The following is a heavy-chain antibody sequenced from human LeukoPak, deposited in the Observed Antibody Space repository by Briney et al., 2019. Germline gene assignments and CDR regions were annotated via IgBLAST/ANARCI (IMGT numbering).Heavy chain of an antibody. CDR1: GGSISSYY. Sequence: SETLSLTCTVSGGSISSYYWSWIRQPPGKGLEWIGYIYYSGSTNYNPSLKSRVTISVDTSKNQFSLKLSSVTAADTAVYYCVRHSPVFYSYGLEDYFDYWGQGTLVTVSS. D-gene: IGHD5-18*01. CDR3: VRHSPVFYSYGLEDYFDY. CDR2: IYYSGST. J-gene: IGHJ4*02. V-gene: IGHV4-59*01.